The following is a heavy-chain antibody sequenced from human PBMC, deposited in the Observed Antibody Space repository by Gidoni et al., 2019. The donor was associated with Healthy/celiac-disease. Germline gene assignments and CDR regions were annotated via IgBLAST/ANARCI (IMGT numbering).Heavy chain of an antibody. Sequence: QVQLVESGGGVVQPGRSLRLSCAASGFTFSSYAMHWVRQAPGKGLEWVAVISYDGSNKYYADSVKGRFTISRDNSKNTLYLQMNSLRAEDTAVYYCARGGGSIFGVVSYYFDYWGQGTLVTVSS. J-gene: IGHJ4*02. V-gene: IGHV3-30-3*01. CDR1: GFTFSSYA. CDR3: ARGGGSIFGVVSYYFDY. D-gene: IGHD3-3*01. CDR2: ISYDGSNK.